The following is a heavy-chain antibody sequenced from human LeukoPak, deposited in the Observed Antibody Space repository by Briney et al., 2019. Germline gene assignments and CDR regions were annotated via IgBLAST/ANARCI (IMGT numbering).Heavy chain of an antibody. D-gene: IGHD2-2*02. CDR3: ARDPCSSTSCNIDAFDV. V-gene: IGHV3-30-3*01. Sequence: PGGSLRLSCAASGFTFSSYAMHWVRQAPGKGLEWVAFISYDGSNKYYADSVKGRSTISRDNSKSTLYLQMNSLRAEDTAVYYCARDPCSSTSCNIDAFDVWGQGTMVIVSS. J-gene: IGHJ3*01. CDR2: ISYDGSNK. CDR1: GFTFSSYA.